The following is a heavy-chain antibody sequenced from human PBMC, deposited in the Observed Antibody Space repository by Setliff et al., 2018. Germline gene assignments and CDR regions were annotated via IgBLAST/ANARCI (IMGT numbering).Heavy chain of an antibody. J-gene: IGHJ6*01. CDR2: ISGYDGNT. D-gene: IGHD3-3*01. CDR3: ARERIYDGLNYNGMDV. Sequence: ASVKVSCKASGYTFSDYIINWVRQAPGQGLEWMGWISGYDGNTKYAQNLHGRVTMTTDTSTTTAYMELRSLRSDDTAVYYCARERIYDGLNYNGMDVWGQGTTVTVSS. V-gene: IGHV1-18*01. CDR1: GYTFSDYI.